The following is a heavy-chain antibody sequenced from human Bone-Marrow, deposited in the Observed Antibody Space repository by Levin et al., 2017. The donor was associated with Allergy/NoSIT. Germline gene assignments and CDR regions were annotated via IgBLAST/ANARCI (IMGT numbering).Heavy chain of an antibody. Sequence: GSLRLSCTVSGGSISSYYWSWIRQPPGKGLEWIGYIYYSGSTNYNPSLKSRVTISVDTSKNQFSLKLSSVTAADTAVYYCARLSHYGDYLDYWGQGTLVTVSS. CDR3: ARLSHYGDYLDY. D-gene: IGHD4-17*01. J-gene: IGHJ4*02. CDR2: IYYSGST. V-gene: IGHV4-59*01. CDR1: GGSISSYY.